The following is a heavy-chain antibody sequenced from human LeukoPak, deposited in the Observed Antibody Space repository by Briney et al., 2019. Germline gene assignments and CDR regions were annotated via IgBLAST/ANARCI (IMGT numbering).Heavy chain of an antibody. CDR2: IRYDGSNK. CDR3: ARDSNGIAAAGTGSLDV. Sequence: PGGSLRLSCAASGFTFSSYSMNWVRQAQGKGLEWVTFIRYDGSNKYYADAVKGRFTISRDNAKNSLYLQMNSLRAEDTAVYYCARDSNGIAAAGTGSLDVWGKGTTVTVSS. CDR1: GFTFSSYS. V-gene: IGHV3-30*02. D-gene: IGHD6-13*01. J-gene: IGHJ6*04.